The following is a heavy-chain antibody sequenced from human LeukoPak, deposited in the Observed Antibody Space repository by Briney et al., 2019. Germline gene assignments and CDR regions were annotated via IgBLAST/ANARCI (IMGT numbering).Heavy chain of an antibody. CDR1: GGSISSYY. CDR2: IYYSGST. CDR3: ARGQYLYFDY. V-gene: IGHV4-59*01. Sequence: SETLSLTCTVSGGSISSYYWSWIRQPPGKGLGWIGYIYYSGSTNYNPSLKSRVTISVDTSKNQFSLKLSSVTAADTAVYYCARGQYLYFDYWGQGTLVTVSS. J-gene: IGHJ4*02. D-gene: IGHD2/OR15-2a*01.